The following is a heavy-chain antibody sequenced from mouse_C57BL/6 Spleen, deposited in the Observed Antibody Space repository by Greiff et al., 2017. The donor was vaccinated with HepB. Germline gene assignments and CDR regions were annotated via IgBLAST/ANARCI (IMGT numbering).Heavy chain of an antibody. D-gene: IGHD1-1*01. CDR1: GYTFTSYW. J-gene: IGHJ2*01. CDR2: IYPGSGST. V-gene: IGHV1-55*01. CDR3: ARERTTVVADYFDY. Sequence: VQLQQPGAELVKPGASVKMSCKASGYTFTSYWITWVKQRPGQGLEWIGDIYPGSGSTNYNEKFKSKATLTVDTSPSTAYMQLSSLTSEDSAVYYCARERTTVVADYFDYWGQGTTLTVSS.